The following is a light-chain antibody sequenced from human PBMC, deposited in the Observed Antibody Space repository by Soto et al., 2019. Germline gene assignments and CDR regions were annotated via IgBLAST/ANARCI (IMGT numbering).Light chain of an antibody. J-gene: IGKJ4*01. V-gene: IGKV3-15*01. CDR2: DAS. CDR1: QNVYNN. CDR3: QQCRNWPIT. Sequence: EIVMTQSPATLPVSPGEGATLSCKASQNVYNNLAWYQQRPGQPPRLLIYDASTRATGISARFSGSGYGTEFTLTISSLQSEDFAVYFCQQCRNWPITFGGGTKVDIK.